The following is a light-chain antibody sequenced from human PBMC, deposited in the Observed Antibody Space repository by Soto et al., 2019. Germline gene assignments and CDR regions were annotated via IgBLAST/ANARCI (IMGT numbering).Light chain of an antibody. CDR1: QSVSSY. V-gene: IGKV3-11*01. CDR3: QQRSNWPPMIT. J-gene: IGKJ5*01. CDR2: DAS. Sequence: EIVLTPSPGTLSLSPGERATLSCRASQSVSSYLAWYQQKPGQAPRLLIYDASNRATGIPARFSGSGSGTDFTLTISSLEPEDFAVYYCQQRSNWPPMITFGQGTRLEIK.